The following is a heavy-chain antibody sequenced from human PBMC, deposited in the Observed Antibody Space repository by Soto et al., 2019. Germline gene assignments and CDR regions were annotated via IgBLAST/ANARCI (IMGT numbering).Heavy chain of an antibody. Sequence: GGSLRLSCAASAFPFGENAMSWVRQAPGKGLEWVSGISDSGATTYYADSVRGRFTISRDNSKNTLYLQMKSLRASDTAMYYCARRPLRYFDWGGGFDYWGQGTPVTVSS. CDR1: AFPFGENA. D-gene: IGHD3-9*01. J-gene: IGHJ4*02. V-gene: IGHV3-23*01. CDR3: ARRPLRYFDWGGGFDY. CDR2: ISDSGATT.